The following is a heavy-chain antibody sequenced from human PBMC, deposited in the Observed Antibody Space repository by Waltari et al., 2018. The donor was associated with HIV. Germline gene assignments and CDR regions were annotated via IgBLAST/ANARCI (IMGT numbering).Heavy chain of an antibody. J-gene: IGHJ5*02. CDR2: IIHSGST. V-gene: IGHV4-34*01. Sequence: QVQLQQWGAGLLKPSETLSLTCAVYGGSFSGYYWSWIRQAPGKGLEWIGEIIHSGSTNYNPSLKSRVTISLDTSKNQFSLKVSSVTAADTAVYYCARGLIGNLVRGALDSWGQGTLVTVSS. D-gene: IGHD3-10*01. CDR3: ARGLIGNLVRGALDS. CDR1: GGSFSGYY.